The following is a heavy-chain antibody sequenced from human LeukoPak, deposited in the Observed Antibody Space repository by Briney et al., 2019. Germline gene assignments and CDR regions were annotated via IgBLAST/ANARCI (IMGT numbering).Heavy chain of an antibody. J-gene: IGHJ5*02. CDR1: GFTFSSYA. CDR3: ARDREWFDP. V-gene: IGHV3-7*01. Sequence: GGSLRLSCAASGFTFSSYAMSWVRQAPGKGLEWVANIKQDGSEKYYVDSVKGRFTISRDNAKKSLYLQMNGLRAEDTAAYYCARDREWFDPWGQGTLVTVSS. CDR2: IKQDGSEK.